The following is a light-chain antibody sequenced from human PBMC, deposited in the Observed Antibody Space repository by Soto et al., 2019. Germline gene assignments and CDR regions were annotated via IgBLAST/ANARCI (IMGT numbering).Light chain of an antibody. CDR2: DVS. J-gene: IGLJ1*01. V-gene: IGLV2-14*01. Sequence: QSALTQPASGSGSPGQWITISGTGTSRDGGGYNYVSWYQQHPGKAPKLMIYDVSNRPSGVSNRFSGSKSGNTASLTISGLQAEDEADYYCSSYTSSSTLGVFGTGTKVTVL. CDR1: SRDGGGYNY. CDR3: SSYTSSSTLGV.